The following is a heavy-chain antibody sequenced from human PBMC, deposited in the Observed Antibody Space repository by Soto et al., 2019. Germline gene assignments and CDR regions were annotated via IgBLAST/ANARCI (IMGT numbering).Heavy chain of an antibody. Sequence: PSETLSLTCTVSGGSISSGGYYWSWIRQHPGKGLEWIGYIYYSGSTYYNPSPKSRVTISVDTSKNQFSLKLSSVTAADTAVYYCARATRYSIVVVTDGGYGMDVWGQGTTVTVSS. V-gene: IGHV4-31*03. J-gene: IGHJ6*02. CDR2: IYYSGST. CDR1: GGSISSGGYY. D-gene: IGHD2-21*02. CDR3: ARATRYSIVVVTDGGYGMDV.